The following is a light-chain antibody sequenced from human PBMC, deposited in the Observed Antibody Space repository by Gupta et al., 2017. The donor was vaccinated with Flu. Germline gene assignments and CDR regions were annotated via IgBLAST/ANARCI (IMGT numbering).Light chain of an antibody. CDR2: DAS. CDR3: QQRSNWHPIT. Sequence: EFVLTQSPATLSLSPGERATLSCRASQSVSSYLAWYQQKPGQAPRLLIYDASNRAAGIPARFSGSGSGTDFTLTISSLEPEDFAVNYCQQRSNWHPITFGQGTRLEIK. V-gene: IGKV3-11*01. CDR1: QSVSSY. J-gene: IGKJ5*01.